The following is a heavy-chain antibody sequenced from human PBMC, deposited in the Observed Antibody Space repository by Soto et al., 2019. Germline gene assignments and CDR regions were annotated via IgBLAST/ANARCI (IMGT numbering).Heavy chain of an antibody. D-gene: IGHD2-2*01. J-gene: IGHJ6*02. Sequence: GGSLRLSWAASGFTSRNYAMSWVRQPPEKWLEWLSVLSGSGESTYSEDSVQGRFIISRDNSKNTLFLQLSRLRADDTAVYYCAKVVVPAAIGYGMDVWGQGTTVTVSS. CDR1: GFTSRNYA. CDR3: AKVVVPAAIGYGMDV. CDR2: LSGSGEST. V-gene: IGHV3-23*01.